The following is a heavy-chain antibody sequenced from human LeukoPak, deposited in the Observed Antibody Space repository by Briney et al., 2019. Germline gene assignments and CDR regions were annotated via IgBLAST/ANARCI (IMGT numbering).Heavy chain of an antibody. J-gene: IGHJ4*02. D-gene: IGHD6-6*01. V-gene: IGHV4-59*08. CDR3: ARHRAYSSSSPFDY. CDR1: GGSISSLY. CDR2: IYYTGST. Sequence: SETLSLTCSVSGGSISSLYWSWLRQPPGKGLEWIGYIYYTGSTNYNPSLKTRVTMFVDMSKNQFSLRLSSVTAADTAVYYCARHRAYSSSSPFDYWGQGTLVTVSS.